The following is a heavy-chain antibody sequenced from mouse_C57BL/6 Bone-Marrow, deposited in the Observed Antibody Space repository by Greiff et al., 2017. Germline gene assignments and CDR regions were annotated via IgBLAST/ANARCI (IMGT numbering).Heavy chain of an antibody. Sequence: QVQLKQPGAELVKPGASVKLSCKASGYTFTSYWMQWVKQRPGQGLEWIGEIDPSDSYTNYNQKFKGKATLTVDTSSSTAYMQLSSLTSEDSAVYYCAREDYYYGSGAWFAYWGQGTLVTVSA. CDR1: GYTFTSYW. V-gene: IGHV1-50*01. J-gene: IGHJ3*01. CDR2: IDPSDSYT. D-gene: IGHD1-1*01. CDR3: AREDYYYGSGAWFAY.